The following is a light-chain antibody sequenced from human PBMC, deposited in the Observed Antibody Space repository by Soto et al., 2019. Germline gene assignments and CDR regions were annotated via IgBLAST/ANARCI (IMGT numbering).Light chain of an antibody. CDR2: DDN. CDR3: GSWDSSLSAYV. Sequence: TQQPSLSAAPGQKVTISCSGSSSNIGGNSVSWYQQLPGTAPKLLIYDDNKRPSVIPDRFSGSKYGTSATLGITGFQTGDEADYYCGSWDSSLSAYVFGTGTKVTVL. V-gene: IGLV1-51*01. CDR1: SSNIGGNS. J-gene: IGLJ1*01.